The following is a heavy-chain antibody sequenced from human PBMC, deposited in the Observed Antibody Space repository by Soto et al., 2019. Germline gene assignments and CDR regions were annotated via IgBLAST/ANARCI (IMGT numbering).Heavy chain of an antibody. J-gene: IGHJ4*02. CDR1: GFTFSSYV. V-gene: IGHV3-23*01. CDR3: AKVWNDFWSGLDY. CDR2: ISGSGGST. Sequence: EVQLLESGGGLVQPGGSLRLSCAASGFTFSSYVMSWVRQAPGKGLEWVSAISGSGGSTYYADSVKGRFTISRDNSKNTLYLQMNSLRAEDTAVYYCAKVWNDFWSGLDYWGQGTLVTVSS. D-gene: IGHD3-3*01.